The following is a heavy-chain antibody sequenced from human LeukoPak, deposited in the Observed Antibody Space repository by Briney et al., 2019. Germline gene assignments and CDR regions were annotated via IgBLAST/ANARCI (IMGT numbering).Heavy chain of an antibody. CDR3: ASSRRVPQVSIGYFDS. CDR1: GDSTSSSSYY. V-gene: IGHV4-39*02. J-gene: IGHJ4*02. CDR2: MFYSGNT. Sequence: PSETLSLTCTASGDSTSSSSYYWGWIRQPPGKGLEWIGSMFYSGNTYYNPSLKSRVTISVDTSKNLFSLNLSSVTAADTAAYFCASSRRVPQVSIGYFDSWSQGTLVTVSS. D-gene: IGHD3-10*01.